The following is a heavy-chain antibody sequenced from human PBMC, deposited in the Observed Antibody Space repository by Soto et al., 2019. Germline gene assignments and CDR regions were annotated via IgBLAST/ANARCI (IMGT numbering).Heavy chain of an antibody. CDR2: ISSSSSYI. V-gene: IGHV3-21*01. Sequence: GGSLRLSCAASGFTFSSYSMNWVRRAPGKGLEWVSSISSSSSYIYYADSVKGRFTISRDNAKNSLYLQMNSLRAEDTAVYYCARDDYGGNSFPYYYYGMDVWGQWTTVTVSS. J-gene: IGHJ6*02. CDR1: GFTFSSYS. CDR3: ARDDYGGNSFPYYYYGMDV. D-gene: IGHD4-17*01.